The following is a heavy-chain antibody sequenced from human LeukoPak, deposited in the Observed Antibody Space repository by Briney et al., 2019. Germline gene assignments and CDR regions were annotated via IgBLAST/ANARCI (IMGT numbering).Heavy chain of an antibody. Sequence: GGSLRLSCAASGVTFSSYAMSWVRQAPGKGLEWVSAISGSGGSTYYADSVKGRFTISRDNSKNTLYLQMNSLRAEDTAVYYCAKAGYGSGSQALDYWGQGTLVTVSS. CDR1: GVTFSSYA. V-gene: IGHV3-23*01. CDR3: AKAGYGSGSQALDY. J-gene: IGHJ4*02. CDR2: ISGSGGST. D-gene: IGHD3-10*01.